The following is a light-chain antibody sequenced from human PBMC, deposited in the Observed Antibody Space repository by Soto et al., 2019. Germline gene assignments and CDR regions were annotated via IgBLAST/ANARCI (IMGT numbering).Light chain of an antibody. J-gene: IGLJ2*01. CDR3: ISYTSSSTS. CDR1: SSDVGGYNY. V-gene: IGLV2-14*01. CDR2: DVS. Sequence: QSVLTQPASVSGSPGQSITISCTGPSSDVGGYNYVSWYQQHPGKAPKLMIYDVSNRPSGVSNRFSGSKSGNTASLTISGLQAEDDADYYCISYTSSSTSFGGGTKLTVL.